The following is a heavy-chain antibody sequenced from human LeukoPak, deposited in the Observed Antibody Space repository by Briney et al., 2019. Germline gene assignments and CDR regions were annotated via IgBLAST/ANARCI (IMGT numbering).Heavy chain of an antibody. CDR2: IYHGGST. Sequence: PSETLSLTCAVSDGSISSNNWRSWVRPPPGKGLGGIWEIYHGGSTNYNPSLKSRVTISIDKSKNQLPLKLSSVTAADTAVYYCARNGGTRWGNWFDPWGQGTLVIVSS. D-gene: IGHD4-23*01. V-gene: IGHV4-4*02. CDR1: DGSISSNNW. CDR3: ARNGGTRWGNWFDP. J-gene: IGHJ5*02.